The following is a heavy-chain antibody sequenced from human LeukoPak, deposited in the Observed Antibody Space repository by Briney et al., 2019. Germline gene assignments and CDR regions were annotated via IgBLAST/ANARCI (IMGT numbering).Heavy chain of an antibody. D-gene: IGHD3-3*01. CDR3: ASGRYWFDP. Sequence: SETLSLTCAVYGGSFSGYYWSWIRQPPGKGLEWIGEINHSGSTNYNPSLKSRVTISVDTSKNQFSLKLGSVTAADTAVYFCASGRYWFDPWGQGTLVTVSS. J-gene: IGHJ5*02. V-gene: IGHV4-34*01. CDR1: GGSFSGYY. CDR2: INHSGST.